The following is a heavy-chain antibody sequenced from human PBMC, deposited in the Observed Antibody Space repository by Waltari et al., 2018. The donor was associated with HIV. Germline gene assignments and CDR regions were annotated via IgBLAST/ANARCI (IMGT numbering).Heavy chain of an antibody. V-gene: IGHV3-23*01. CDR2: ISGRGGGT. CDR1: GFTFSSYA. Sequence: EVQLLESGGGLVQPGGSLRLSCAASGFTFSSYAMNWVRQAPGKGLEWVSAISGRGGGTYYADSVKGLFTISRDTSKNTLYLQMNSLRAEDTAVYYCAKESIGRFCSSTSCYVQHWGQGTLVSVSS. J-gene: IGHJ1*01. D-gene: IGHD2-2*01. CDR3: AKESIGRFCSSTSCYVQH.